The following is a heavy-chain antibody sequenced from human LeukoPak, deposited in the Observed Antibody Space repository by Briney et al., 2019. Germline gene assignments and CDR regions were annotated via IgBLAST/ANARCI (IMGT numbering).Heavy chain of an antibody. CDR3: ARGGGLDV. CDR2: INHNGNVN. D-gene: IGHD3-16*01. CDR1: EFTISRYW. Sequence: GGSLRLSCAASEFTISRYWMNWARQAPGKGLEWVASINHNGNVNYYVDSVKGRFTISRDNAKNSLYLQMSNLRAEDTAVYFCARGGGLDVWGQGATVTVSS. V-gene: IGHV3-7*03. J-gene: IGHJ6*02.